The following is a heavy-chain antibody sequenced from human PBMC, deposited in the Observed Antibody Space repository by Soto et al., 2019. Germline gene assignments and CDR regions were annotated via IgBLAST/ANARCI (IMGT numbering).Heavy chain of an antibody. V-gene: IGHV1-18*01. CDR2: INAYTGNT. D-gene: IGHD4-17*01. J-gene: IGHJ4*02. Sequence: VQLVQRGGEVKKPGASVKVSCMTSGYIFNSCGISWVRQAQGQGVEWMGWINAYTGNTKYAQKFQGRVTMTTDTSTSTAYMELRSPRSDDTAVYYCARRWTTGEIDYWGQGTLVTVSS. CDR1: GYIFNSCG. CDR3: ARRWTTGEIDY.